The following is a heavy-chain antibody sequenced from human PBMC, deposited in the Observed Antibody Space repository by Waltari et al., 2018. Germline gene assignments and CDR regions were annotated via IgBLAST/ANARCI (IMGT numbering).Heavy chain of an antibody. CDR2: IGVLGDT. CDR3: AREYCGSGNCPGGWYFDL. Sequence: EMRLVESGGDLVQPGGSLRLSCAASGFTSSSYDFHWVRQTAGSLVGVLAIGVLGDTYYSASVKGRFTISRENARNSLYLQMDSLGVGDTAIYYCAREYCGSGNCPGGWYFDLWGRGTLVTVSS. J-gene: IGHJ2*01. CDR1: GFTSSSYD. V-gene: IGHV3-13*01. D-gene: IGHD2-21*01.